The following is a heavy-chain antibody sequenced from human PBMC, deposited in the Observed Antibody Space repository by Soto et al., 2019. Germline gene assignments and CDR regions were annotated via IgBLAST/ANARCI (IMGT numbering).Heavy chain of an antibody. V-gene: IGHV4-34*01. CDR1: GRSFSGYS. J-gene: IGHJ6*03. CDR2: INHSGST. CDR3: ARSPYMDG. Sequence: QVQLQQWGAGLLKPSETLSLTCAVYGRSFSGYSWSWIRQSPGKGLEWIGEINHSGSTNYNPSLKTHVTILIDAPKSQFSLKMSAVTAADKAVYYCARSPYMDGWGKGPTDIVAS.